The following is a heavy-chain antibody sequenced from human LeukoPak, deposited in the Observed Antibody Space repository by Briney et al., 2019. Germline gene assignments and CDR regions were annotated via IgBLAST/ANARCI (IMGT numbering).Heavy chain of an antibody. J-gene: IGHJ4*02. Sequence: PGGSVRLSCAASGFTFSIYAMSWVRQAPGKGLECVSAMSGSGGSTYYADSVKGRFTISRDNSKNTLYPQMNRLRAEDTAVYYCAKDHSTSSGYYDSSGYYSPIEFDYWGQGTLVTVSS. CDR1: GFTFSIYA. CDR2: MSGSGGST. CDR3: AKDHSTSSGYYDSSGYYSPIEFDY. V-gene: IGHV3-23*01. D-gene: IGHD3-22*01.